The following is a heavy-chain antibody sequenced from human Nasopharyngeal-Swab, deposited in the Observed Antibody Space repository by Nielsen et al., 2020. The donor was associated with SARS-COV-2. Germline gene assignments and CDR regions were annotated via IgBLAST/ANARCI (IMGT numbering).Heavy chain of an antibody. V-gene: IGHV3-21*01. Sequence: GESLKISCAGSGFTLSTYTMTWIRQAPGKGLEWVSSIGSSSTYIDYAESVKGRFTISRDNAKNSLSLQMNNLRAEDTALYYCTRDHRGTALYWGRGTLVAVSS. CDR3: TRDHRGTALY. D-gene: IGHD3-10*01. CDR2: IGSSSTYI. CDR1: GFTLSTYT. J-gene: IGHJ4*01.